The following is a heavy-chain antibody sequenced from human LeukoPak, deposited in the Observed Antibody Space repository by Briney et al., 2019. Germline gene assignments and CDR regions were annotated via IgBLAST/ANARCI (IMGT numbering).Heavy chain of an antibody. CDR3: ARGVEGSYVFISY. J-gene: IGHJ4*02. CDR1: GGTFSSYA. Sequence: GASVKVSCKASGGTFSSYAISWVRQAPGQGLEWMGRIIPILGIANYAQKFQGRVTITADKSTSTAYMELSSLRSEDTAVYYCARGVEGSYVFISYWGQGTLVTVSS. V-gene: IGHV1-69*04. CDR2: IIPILGIA. D-gene: IGHD5-18*01.